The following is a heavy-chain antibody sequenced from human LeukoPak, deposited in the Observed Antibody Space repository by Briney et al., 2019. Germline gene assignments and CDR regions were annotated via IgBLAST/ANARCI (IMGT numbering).Heavy chain of an antibody. CDR2: FYYSGST. V-gene: IGHV4-39*07. CDR1: GFTFSSYS. D-gene: IGHD3-9*01. Sequence: GSLRLSCAASGFTFSSYSMNWVRQAPGKGLEWIGSFYYSGSTYYNPSLRSRVSISVDTSKNQFSLKLISVTAADTAVYYCARSLRYLVWLDAFDLWGQGTMVTVSS. J-gene: IGHJ3*01. CDR3: ARSLRYLVWLDAFDL.